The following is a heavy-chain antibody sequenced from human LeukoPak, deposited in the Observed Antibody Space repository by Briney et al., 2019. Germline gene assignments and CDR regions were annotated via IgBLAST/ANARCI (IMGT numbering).Heavy chain of an antibody. CDR1: GYTFTSYD. CDR2: MNPNSGNT. V-gene: IGHV1-18*01. D-gene: IGHD2-15*01. CDR3: ATQHRWGGYCSGGSCYAEA. J-gene: IGHJ5*02. Sequence: ASVKVSCKASGYTFTSYDINWVRQATGQGLEWMGWMNPNSGNTNYAQKLQGRVTMTTDTSTSTAYMELRSLRSDDTAVYYCATQHRWGGYCSGGSCYAEAWGQGTLVTVSS.